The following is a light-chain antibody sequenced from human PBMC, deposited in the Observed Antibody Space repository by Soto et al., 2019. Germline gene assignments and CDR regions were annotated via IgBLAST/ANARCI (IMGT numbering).Light chain of an antibody. CDR1: SGSIASKY. CDR3: QSYDSSIVI. J-gene: IGLJ2*01. Sequence: NFMLTQPHSVSESPGKTVTIYCTRSSGSIASKYVQWYQQRPGSAPTTVIYEDNQRPSGVPDRFSGSIDSSSNSASLTISGLKTEDEADYYCQSYDSSIVIFGGGTKVTVL. CDR2: EDN. V-gene: IGLV6-57*04.